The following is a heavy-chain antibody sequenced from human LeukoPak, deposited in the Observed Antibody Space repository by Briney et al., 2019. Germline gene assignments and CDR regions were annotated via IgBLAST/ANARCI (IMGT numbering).Heavy chain of an antibody. Sequence: SQTLSLTCTVSGGSISTSYWSWIRQPPGKGLEWIGYIYYSGSTNYNPSLKSRVTISLDTSKNQFSLKLSSVTAADTAVYYCAREVSSAWSPFDYWGQGTLVTVSS. V-gene: IGHV4-59*01. J-gene: IGHJ4*02. D-gene: IGHD6-19*01. CDR2: IYYSGST. CDR1: GGSISTSY. CDR3: AREVSSAWSPFDY.